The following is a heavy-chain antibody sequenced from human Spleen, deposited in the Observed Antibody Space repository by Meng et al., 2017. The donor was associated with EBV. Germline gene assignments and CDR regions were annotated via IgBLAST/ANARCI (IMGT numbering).Heavy chain of an antibody. CDR1: RGSIRSSTHS. J-gene: IGHJ5*02. Sequence: QLLEPWLGRVKPSGPLSRTCSSLRGSIRSSTHSWAWTSQPPGKGLEWIGSIYYRGSTYYNPSLKSRVTISVDTSKTQFSLNLSSVTAADTAVYYCARGHYDYVSGRGNWFDPWGQGTLVTVSS. D-gene: IGHD3-16*01. CDR2: IYYRGST. CDR3: ARGHYDYVSGRGNWFDP. V-gene: IGHV4-39*07.